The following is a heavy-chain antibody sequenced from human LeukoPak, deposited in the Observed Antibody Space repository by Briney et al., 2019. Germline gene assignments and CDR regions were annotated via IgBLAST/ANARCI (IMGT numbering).Heavy chain of an antibody. CDR2: IYTSGST. D-gene: IGHD6-6*01. Sequence: PSETLSLTCTVSGGSISSYYWSWIRQPAGKGLEWIGRIYTSGSTNYNPSLKSRVTMSVDTSKNQFSLKLSSVTAADTAMYYCTRVTYSSSSISLDAFDIWGQGTMVTVSS. V-gene: IGHV4-4*07. CDR3: TRVTYSSSSISLDAFDI. J-gene: IGHJ3*02. CDR1: GGSISSYY.